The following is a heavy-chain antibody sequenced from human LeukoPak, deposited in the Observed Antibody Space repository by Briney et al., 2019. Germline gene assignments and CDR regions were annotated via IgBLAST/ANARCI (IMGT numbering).Heavy chain of an antibody. Sequence: PGGSLRLSCAASGFTFCSIHMVWVRQAQGKGLERVSVTYTGGNSYYADSVKGRFIISRDISKNTLYLQMNSLRAEDSALYYCARGGRGSAAVVAPRSFDIWGQGTMVTVSS. CDR3: ARGGRGSAAVVAPRSFDI. CDR1: GFTFCSIH. CDR2: TYTGGNS. V-gene: IGHV3-53*01. J-gene: IGHJ3*02. D-gene: IGHD3-22*01.